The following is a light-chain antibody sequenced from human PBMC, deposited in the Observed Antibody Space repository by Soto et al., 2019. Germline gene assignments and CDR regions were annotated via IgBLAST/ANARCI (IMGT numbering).Light chain of an antibody. CDR2: GAS. Sequence: EIVLTQSPGTLSLSPGERATLSCRASQSVSNNYLAWYQQKPGQAPRLLIYGASSRATGIPDSFSGGGSGTDFTLTISRLEPEDFAVYYCQQYGSSPYTFGQGTK. J-gene: IGKJ2*01. CDR3: QQYGSSPYT. V-gene: IGKV3-20*01. CDR1: QSVSNNY.